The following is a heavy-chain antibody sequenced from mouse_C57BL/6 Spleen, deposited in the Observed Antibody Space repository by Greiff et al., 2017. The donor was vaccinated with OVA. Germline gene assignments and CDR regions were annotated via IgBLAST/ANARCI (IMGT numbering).Heavy chain of an antibody. CDR3: ARGGASMDY. CDR2: INPNTGGT. CDR1: GYTFTDYY. Sequence: EVQLQQSGPELVKPGASVKISCKASGYTFTDYYMNWVKQSHGKSLEWIGDINPNTGGTSYHQKFKGKTTLTVAKSSSTGYLELSRLTSEDSAVYYCARGGASMDYWGQGTSVTVSS. V-gene: IGHV1-26*01. J-gene: IGHJ4*01. D-gene: IGHD6-1*01.